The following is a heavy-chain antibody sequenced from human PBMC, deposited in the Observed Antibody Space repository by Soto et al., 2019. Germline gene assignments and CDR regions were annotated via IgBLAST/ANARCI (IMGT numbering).Heavy chain of an antibody. CDR3: ARDEGLGVNYYYYGVDV. CDR1: GFTFSSYG. Sequence: GGSLRLSCAASGFTFSSYGMHWVRQAPGRGLEWVAVIWYDGSNKYYADSVKGRFTIFRDNSKNTLYLQMNSLRAEDTAVYYCARDEGLGVNYYYYGVDVWGQGTTVTVSS. V-gene: IGHV3-33*01. J-gene: IGHJ6*02. D-gene: IGHD3-10*01. CDR2: IWYDGSNK.